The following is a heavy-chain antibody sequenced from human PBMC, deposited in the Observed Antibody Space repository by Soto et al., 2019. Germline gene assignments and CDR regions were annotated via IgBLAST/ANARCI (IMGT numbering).Heavy chain of an antibody. V-gene: IGHV4-39*01. D-gene: IGHD3-10*01. CDR1: GGSVSSNSYS. J-gene: IGHJ4*02. Sequence: TSETLSLTCTVSGGSVSSNSYSWGWIRQSPGKGLEWIGNIYYTENTNYNPSLLSRITIPVDTSKNQFSLRLSSVAAADTAVYYCARHLSVRGVFDFWGQGTQVTVSS. CDR2: IYYTENT. CDR3: ARHLSVRGVFDF.